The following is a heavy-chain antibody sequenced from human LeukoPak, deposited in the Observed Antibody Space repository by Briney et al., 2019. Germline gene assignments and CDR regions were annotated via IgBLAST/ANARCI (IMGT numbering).Heavy chain of an antibody. V-gene: IGHV7-4-1*02. CDR3: ARDRRVYGGSPKSARTLDY. D-gene: IGHD5-12*01. J-gene: IGHJ4*02. CDR2: INTNTGNP. Sequence: ASVKVSCKASGYTFTSYGISWVRQAPGQGLEWMGWINTNTGNPTYAQGFTGRFVFSLDTSVSTAYLQISSLKAEDTAVYYCARDRRVYGGSPKSARTLDYWGQGTLVTVSS. CDR1: GYTFTSYG.